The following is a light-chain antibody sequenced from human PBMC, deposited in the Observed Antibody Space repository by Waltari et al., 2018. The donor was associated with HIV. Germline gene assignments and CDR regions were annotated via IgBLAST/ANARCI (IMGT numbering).Light chain of an antibody. Sequence: EIVITQSPATLSVSPGERVTLSCRASQRIASNLVWYQQKPGQAPRPLIYRASSRATGIPARFSGSGSGTEFTLTISSLQSEDFALYYCQQYNNFPLTFGGGTKVEIK. CDR2: RAS. J-gene: IGKJ4*01. CDR1: QRIASN. V-gene: IGKV3-15*01. CDR3: QQYNNFPLT.